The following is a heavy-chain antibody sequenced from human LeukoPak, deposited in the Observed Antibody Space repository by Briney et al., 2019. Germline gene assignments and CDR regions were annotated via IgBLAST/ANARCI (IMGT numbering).Heavy chain of an antibody. Sequence: GGSLRLSCAAPGFTFSSYWMSWVRQAPGKGLEWVANIKQDGSEKYYVDSVKGRFTISRDNAKNSLYLQMNSLRAEDTAVYYCTREGPWSSGIDYWGQGTLVTVSS. CDR2: IKQDGSEK. CDR1: GFTFSSYW. V-gene: IGHV3-7*01. D-gene: IGHD6-19*01. CDR3: TREGPWSSGIDY. J-gene: IGHJ4*02.